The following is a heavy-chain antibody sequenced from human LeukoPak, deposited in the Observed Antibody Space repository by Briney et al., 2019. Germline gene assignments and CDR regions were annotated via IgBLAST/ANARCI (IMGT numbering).Heavy chain of an antibody. V-gene: IGHV1-69*05. CDR3: ARVYLGVYYYGSSGYSHLDY. Sequence: ASVKVSCKASGCTFSSYAISWVRQAPGQGLEWMGGIIPIFGTANYAQKFQGRVTITTDESTSTAYMELSSLSSEDPAVYYCARVYLGVYYYGSSGYSHLDYWGQGTLVTVSS. CDR1: GCTFSSYA. CDR2: IIPIFGTA. D-gene: IGHD3-22*01. J-gene: IGHJ4*02.